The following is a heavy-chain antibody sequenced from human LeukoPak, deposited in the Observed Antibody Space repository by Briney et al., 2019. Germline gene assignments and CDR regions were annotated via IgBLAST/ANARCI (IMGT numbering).Heavy chain of an antibody. Sequence: SVKVSCKASGGTFSSYAISWVRQAPGQGLEWMGGIIPIFGTANYAQKFQGRVTITADESTSTAYMELSSLRSEDTAVYYCARERTTIVVVPPPYNWFDPWGQGTLVTVSS. V-gene: IGHV1-69*13. D-gene: IGHD3-22*01. J-gene: IGHJ5*02. CDR2: IIPIFGTA. CDR1: GGTFSSYA. CDR3: ARERTTIVVVPPPYNWFDP.